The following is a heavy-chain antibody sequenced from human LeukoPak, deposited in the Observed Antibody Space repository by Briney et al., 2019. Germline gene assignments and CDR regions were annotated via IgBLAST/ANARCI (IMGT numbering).Heavy chain of an antibody. J-gene: IGHJ4*02. V-gene: IGHV1-2*02. CDR1: GYTFTAYY. CDR2: ISPNSGGT. Sequence: ASVKVSCKASGYTFTAYYIHWVRQAPGQGLEWMGWISPNSGGTNYAQKFQGRVTVTRDTSISTAYMELSGLISDDTAVYYCARGRAQNEDQWLLQGYWGQVTLVTISS. D-gene: IGHD5-12*01. CDR3: ARGRAQNEDQWLLQGY.